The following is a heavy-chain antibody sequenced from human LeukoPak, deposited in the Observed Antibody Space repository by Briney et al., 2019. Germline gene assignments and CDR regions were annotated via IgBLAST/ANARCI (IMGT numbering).Heavy chain of an antibody. CDR3: AGSMAKYYFDY. CDR2: IYSGGST. V-gene: IGHV3-53*01. CDR1: GFTVSSNY. J-gene: IGHJ4*02. D-gene: IGHD2/OR15-2a*01. Sequence: PRGSLRLSCAASGFTVSSNYMSWVRQAPGKGLEWVSVIYSGGSTYYADSVKGRFTISRDNSKNTLYLQMNSLRAEDTAVYYCAGSMAKYYFDYWGQGTLVIVSS.